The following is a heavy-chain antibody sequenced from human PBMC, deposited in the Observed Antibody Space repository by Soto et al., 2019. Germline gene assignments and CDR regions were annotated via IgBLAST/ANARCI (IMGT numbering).Heavy chain of an antibody. J-gene: IGHJ4*02. Sequence: EVHLLESGGDLVQPGGSLRLSCAASGFTFSSYDMTWVRQAPGKGLEWVSTISGSGGSPHYADSVKGRFTISRDNSKNTLYLQMNSLRAEDTALYYCAKDSIMGATWAYYFDYWGQGTLVTVSS. D-gene: IGHD1-26*01. CDR1: GFTFSSYD. CDR2: ISGSGGSP. V-gene: IGHV3-23*01. CDR3: AKDSIMGATWAYYFDY.